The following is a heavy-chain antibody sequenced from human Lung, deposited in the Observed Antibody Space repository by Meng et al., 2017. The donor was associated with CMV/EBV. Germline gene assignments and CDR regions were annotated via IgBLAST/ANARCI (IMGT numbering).Heavy chain of an antibody. J-gene: IGHJ6*02. CDR1: GGSFSGYY. V-gene: IGHV4-34*01. CDR3: ARAVRSYGMDV. Sequence: GSLRLSCAVYGGSFSGYYWSWIRQPPGKGLEWIGEINHSGSTNYNPSLKSRVTILVDTPKNQFSLKLSSVTAADTAVYYCARAVRSYGMDVWGQGTTVTFSS. CDR2: INHSGST.